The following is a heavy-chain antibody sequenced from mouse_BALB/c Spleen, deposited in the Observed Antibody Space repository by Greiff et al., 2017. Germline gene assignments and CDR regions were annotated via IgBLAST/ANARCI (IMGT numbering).Heavy chain of an antibody. J-gene: IGHJ4*01. D-gene: IGHD4-1*01. CDR3: ARSGTGSYAMDY. V-gene: IGHV1-87*01. Sequence: QVQLQQSGAELARPGASVKLSCKASGYTFTSYWMQWVKQRPGQGLEWIGAIYPGDGDTRYTQKFKGKATLTADKSSSTAYMQLSSLTSEDSAVYFCARSGTGSYAMDYWGQGTSVTVSS. CDR2: IYPGDGDT. CDR1: GYTFTSYW.